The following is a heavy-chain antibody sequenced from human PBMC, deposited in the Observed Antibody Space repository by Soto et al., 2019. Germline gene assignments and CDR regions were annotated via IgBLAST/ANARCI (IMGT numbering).Heavy chain of an antibody. V-gene: IGHV4-34*01. Sequence: KAXGTLSLTCAVYGGSFSGYYWGWIRQPPGKGLEWIGEINHSGSTDYNPSLKSRVTISVDTSKNQFSLKLSSVTAADTAVYYCARGGMGYMKQWLVRSHYGMDVWGQGTTVTVSS. CDR1: GGSFSGYY. CDR2: INHSGST. J-gene: IGHJ6*02. D-gene: IGHD6-19*01. CDR3: ARGGMGYMKQWLVRSHYGMDV.